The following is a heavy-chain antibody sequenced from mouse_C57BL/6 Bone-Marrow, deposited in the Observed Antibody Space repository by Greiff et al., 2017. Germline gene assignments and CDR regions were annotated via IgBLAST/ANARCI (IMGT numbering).Heavy chain of an antibody. CDR3: ASWRDSNASWFAY. J-gene: IGHJ3*01. CDR1: GYTFTGYW. Sequence: VQLQQSGAELMKPGASVKLSCKATGYTFTGYWIEWVKQRPGHGLEWIGEILPGSGSTNYNEKFKGKDTFTADTSSNTAYMQRSGRTTEDSASYYWASWRDSNASWFAYWGEGTLVTVSA. D-gene: IGHD2-5*01. CDR2: ILPGSGST. V-gene: IGHV1-9*01.